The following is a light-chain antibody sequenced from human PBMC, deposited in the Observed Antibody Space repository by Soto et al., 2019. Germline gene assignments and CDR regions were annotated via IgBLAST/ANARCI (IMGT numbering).Light chain of an antibody. J-gene: IGKJ1*01. V-gene: IGKV1-27*01. Sequence: DVQMTQSPSSLSASVGDRVTITCRASQGITNYLAWYQQKPGKPPQLLIYGASTLQSGVPSRFSGSGSGTDFTLIISSLQPEDVATYYCQKYNSAHSWTFGQGTKVEIK. CDR2: GAS. CDR3: QKYNSAHSWT. CDR1: QGITNY.